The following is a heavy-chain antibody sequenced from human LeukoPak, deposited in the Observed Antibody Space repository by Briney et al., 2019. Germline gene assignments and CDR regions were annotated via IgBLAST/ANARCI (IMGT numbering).Heavy chain of an antibody. CDR1: GGSISSSSYY. V-gene: IGHV4-39*07. CDR2: IYYSGST. CDR3: AGRPWRRDGYNLSAFDI. Sequence: PSETLSLTCTVSGGSISSSSYYWGWIRQPPGKGLEWIGSIYYSGSTYYNPSLKSRVTISVDTSKNQFSLKLSSVTAADTAVYYCAGRPWRRDGYNLSAFDIWGQGTMVTVSS. D-gene: IGHD5-24*01. J-gene: IGHJ3*02.